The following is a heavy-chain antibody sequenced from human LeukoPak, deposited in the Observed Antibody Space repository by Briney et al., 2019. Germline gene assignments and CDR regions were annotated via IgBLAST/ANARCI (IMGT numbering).Heavy chain of an antibody. CDR3: ADQYRYSSSWYYFDY. D-gene: IGHD6-13*01. CDR2: IYYSGST. V-gene: IGHV4-39*01. CDR1: GGSISSSRYY. Sequence: SETLSLTCTVSGGSISSSRYYWGWIRQPPGKGLEWIGSIYYSGSTYYNPSLKSRVTISVDTSKNQFSLKLSSVTAADTAVYYCADQYRYSSSWYYFDYWGQGTLVTVSS. J-gene: IGHJ4*02.